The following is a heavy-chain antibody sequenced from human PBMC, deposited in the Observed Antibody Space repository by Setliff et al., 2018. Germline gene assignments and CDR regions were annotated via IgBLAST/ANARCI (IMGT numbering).Heavy chain of an antibody. CDR2: IYPADSDT. CDR1: GYTFTNYW. J-gene: IGHJ6*04. V-gene: IGHV5-51*01. D-gene: IGHD4-17*01. Sequence: PGESLKISCKGSGYTFTNYWIAWVRQMPGKGLEYMGIIYPADSDTTYSPSFQGQVTISADKSINTAYLQWSSLKASDTAIYYCATSDYGDYFIADVWGKGTTVTVSS. CDR3: ATSDYGDYFIADV.